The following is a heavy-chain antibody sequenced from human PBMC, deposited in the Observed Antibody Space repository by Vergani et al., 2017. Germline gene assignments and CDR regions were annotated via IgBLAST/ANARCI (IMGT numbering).Heavy chain of an antibody. D-gene: IGHD3-22*01. CDR3: ARETYYYDSSGYYPLFDY. V-gene: IGHV4-59*01. CDR1: GCSISSYY. CDR2: IYYSGST. Sequence: QVQLQESGPGLVKPSETLSLTCTVSGCSISSYYWSWIRQPPGKGLEWIGYIYYSGSTNYNPSLKSRVTISVDTSKNQFSLKLSSVTAADTAVYYCARETYYYDSSGYYPLFDYWGQGTLVTVSS. J-gene: IGHJ4*02.